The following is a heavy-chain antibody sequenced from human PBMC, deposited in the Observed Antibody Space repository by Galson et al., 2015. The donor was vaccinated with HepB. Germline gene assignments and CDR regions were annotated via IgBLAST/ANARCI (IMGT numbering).Heavy chain of an antibody. V-gene: IGHV5-51*01. CDR1: GYSFTSYW. CDR3: ARQGYCSGGSCYSGGVDP. J-gene: IGHJ5*02. D-gene: IGHD2-15*01. Sequence: QSGAEVKEPGESLKISCKGSGYSFTSYWIGWVRQMPGKGLEWMGIIYPGDSDTRYSPSFQGQVTISADKSISTAYLQWSSLRASDTAMYYCARQGYCSGGSCYSGGVDPWGQGTLVTVYS. CDR2: IYPGDSDT.